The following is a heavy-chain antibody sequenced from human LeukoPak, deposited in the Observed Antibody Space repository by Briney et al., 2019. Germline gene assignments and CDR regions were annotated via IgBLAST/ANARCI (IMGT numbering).Heavy chain of an antibody. Sequence: ASVKVSCKASGYTFTSYDINWVRQATGRGLEWMGWMNPNSGNTGYAQKFQGRVTMTRNTSISTAYMELSSLRSEDTAVYYCARESIAAAGRPGGYYYYYMDVWGKGTTVTVSS. V-gene: IGHV1-8*01. D-gene: IGHD6-13*01. CDR3: ARESIAAAGRPGGYYYYYMDV. J-gene: IGHJ6*03. CDR2: MNPNSGNT. CDR1: GYTFTSYD.